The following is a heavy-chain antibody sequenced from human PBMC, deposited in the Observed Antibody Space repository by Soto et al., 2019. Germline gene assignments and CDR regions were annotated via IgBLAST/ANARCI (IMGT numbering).Heavy chain of an antibody. Sequence: SETLSLTCTVSGGSISSYYWSWIRQPPGKGLEWIGYIYYSGSTNYNPSLKSRVTISVDTSKNQFSLKLSSVTAADTAVYYCARLADFWSGYNYSYYYMDVWGKGTTVTVSS. J-gene: IGHJ6*03. V-gene: IGHV4-59*08. CDR1: GGSISSYY. D-gene: IGHD3-3*01. CDR2: IYYSGST. CDR3: ARLADFWSGYNYSYYYMDV.